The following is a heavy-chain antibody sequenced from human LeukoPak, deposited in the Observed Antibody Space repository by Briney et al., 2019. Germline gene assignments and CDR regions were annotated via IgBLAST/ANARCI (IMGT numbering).Heavy chain of an antibody. V-gene: IGHV4-61*02. CDR3: ASTVVKGVGFDY. CDR2: IYTSGST. CDR1: GGYISSGSYY. J-gene: IGHJ4*02. Sequence: PSQTLSLTCTVSGGYISSGSYYWSWIRQPAGKVLEWIGRIYTSGSTNYNPSLKSRVTISVDTSKNQFSLKLSSVTPTGTAVHYCASTVVKGVGFDYWGEGTLVTVSS. D-gene: IGHD4-23*01.